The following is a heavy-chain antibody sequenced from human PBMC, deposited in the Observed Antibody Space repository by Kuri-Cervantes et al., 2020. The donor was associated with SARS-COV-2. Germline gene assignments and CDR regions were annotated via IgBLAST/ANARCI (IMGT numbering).Heavy chain of an antibody. Sequence: GGSLRLSCAASGFTFSSYWMSWVRQAPGKGLEWVSYISSSSSTIYYADSVKGRFTISRDNAKNSLYLQMNSLRAEDTAVYYCAKADKRGYSSYWGQGTLVTVSS. D-gene: IGHD6-19*01. J-gene: IGHJ4*02. CDR3: AKADKRGYSSY. CDR1: GFTFSSYW. V-gene: IGHV3-48*01. CDR2: ISSSSSTI.